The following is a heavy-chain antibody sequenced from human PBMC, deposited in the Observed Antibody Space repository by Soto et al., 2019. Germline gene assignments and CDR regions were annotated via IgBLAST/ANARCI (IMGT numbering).Heavy chain of an antibody. CDR3: ARGGGVGVAGSAAFDM. D-gene: IGHD3-3*01. Sequence: QLHLVQSGAVVKKPGASVTVSCSASGYPVTAYYMHWVRQAPGRGLEWMGGINPATGAAKYTQTFQGRGTMTRDTSTSTVFMELSGLTSEATAVFYCARGGGVGVAGSAAFDMWGQGTLVTVSS. J-gene: IGHJ3*02. V-gene: IGHV1-2*02. CDR1: GYPVTAYY. CDR2: INPATGAA.